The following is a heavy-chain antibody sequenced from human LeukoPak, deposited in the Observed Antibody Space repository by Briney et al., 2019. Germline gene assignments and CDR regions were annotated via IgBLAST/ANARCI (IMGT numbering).Heavy chain of an antibody. V-gene: IGHV3-7*01. CDR3: ASSWYFGY. D-gene: IGHD2-15*01. J-gene: IGHJ4*02. Sequence: GGSLRLSCAASGFTFSSHLMDWVRQAPEKGLVWVANIKQDGSEKYYVDSVKGRFTISRDNAKNSLYLQMNSLRAEDTAVYYCASSWYFGYWGQGTLVTVSS. CDR2: IKQDGSEK. CDR1: GFTFSSHL.